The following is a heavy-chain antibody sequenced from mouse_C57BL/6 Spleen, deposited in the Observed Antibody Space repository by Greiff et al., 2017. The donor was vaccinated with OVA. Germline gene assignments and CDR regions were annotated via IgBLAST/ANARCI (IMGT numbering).Heavy chain of an antibody. Sequence: EVMLVESGGGLVKPGGSLKLSCAASGFTFSSYAMSWVRQTPEKRLEWVATISDGGSYTYYPDNVKGRYTISRDNAKNNLYLQMSHLKSEDTAMYYCASDEGNYCGSSYDWYFDVWGTGTTVTVSS. D-gene: IGHD1-1*01. CDR1: GFTFSSYA. J-gene: IGHJ1*03. CDR2: ISDGGSYT. V-gene: IGHV5-4*03. CDR3: ASDEGNYCGSSYDWYFDV.